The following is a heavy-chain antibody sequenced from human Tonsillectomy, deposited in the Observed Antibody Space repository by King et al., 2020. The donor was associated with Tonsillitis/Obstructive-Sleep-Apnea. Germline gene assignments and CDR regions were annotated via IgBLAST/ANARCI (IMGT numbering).Heavy chain of an antibody. D-gene: IGHD3-10*01. Sequence: VQLVESGGGVVQPGRSLRLSCAASGFAFSSYAMHWVRQAPGKGLEWVAVISYDGSNKYYADSVQGRFTISRDNSKNTLYLQMNSLRAEDTAVYYCARPGVRRYPAGPFDYWGQGTLVTVSS. V-gene: IGHV3-30*04. CDR2: ISYDGSNK. CDR1: GFAFSSYA. CDR3: ARPGVRRYPAGPFDY. J-gene: IGHJ4*02.